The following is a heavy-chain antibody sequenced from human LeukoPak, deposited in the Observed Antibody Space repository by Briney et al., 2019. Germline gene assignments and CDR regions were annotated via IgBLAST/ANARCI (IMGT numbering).Heavy chain of an antibody. J-gene: IGHJ4*02. CDR2: VYYTGAS. Sequence: SETLSLTCTVSGGSISSSSYYWGWIRQPPGKGLEWIGSVYYTGASYYNPSLKSRVTISVDTSKNQFSLKLSSVTAADTAVYYCARDANGGTFDYWGQGTLTTVSS. CDR1: GGSISSSSYY. CDR3: ARDANGGTFDY. D-gene: IGHD4-23*01. V-gene: IGHV4-39*07.